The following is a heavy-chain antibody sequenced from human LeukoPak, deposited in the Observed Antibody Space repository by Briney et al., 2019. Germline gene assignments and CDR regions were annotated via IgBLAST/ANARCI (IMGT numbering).Heavy chain of an antibody. V-gene: IGHV1-8*01. Sequence: ASVKVSCKASGYTFTSYDINWVRQATGQGLEWMGWMNPYSGNTGFAQRFQGRVSMARNTSISTAYMELTNLTSDDTAGYYCARGGGYSFGPYDNWGQGTLVTVSS. CDR3: ARGGGYSFGPYDN. CDR2: MNPYSGNT. CDR1: GYTFTSYD. D-gene: IGHD5-18*01. J-gene: IGHJ4*02.